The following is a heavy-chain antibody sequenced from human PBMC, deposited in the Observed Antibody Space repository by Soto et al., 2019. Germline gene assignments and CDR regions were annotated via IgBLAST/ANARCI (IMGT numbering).Heavy chain of an antibody. CDR3: ARVYRAHDY. D-gene: IGHD5-18*01. V-gene: IGHV4-59*01. CDR2: IYYSGST. CDR1: GGSISSYY. Sequence: PSETLSLTCTVPGGSISSYYWSWIRQPPGKGLEWIGYIYYSGSTNYNPSLKSRVTLSVDTSKNQFSLKLSSVTAADTAVYYCARVYRAHDYGGQGTLVTVSS. J-gene: IGHJ4*02.